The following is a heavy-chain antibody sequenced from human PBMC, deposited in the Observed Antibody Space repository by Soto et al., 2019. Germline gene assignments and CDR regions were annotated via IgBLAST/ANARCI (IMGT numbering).Heavy chain of an antibody. V-gene: IGHV1-18*01. Sequence: QVQLVQSGAEVKRPGASVKVSCKAAGYTFASYGISWVRQAPGEGLEWMGWISAYNGNTNYAQKLQGRVTMTTDTSTSTAYMELRSLRSDDTAVYYCARGVLWFGELLANWFDPWGQGTLVTVSS. D-gene: IGHD3-10*01. CDR3: ARGVLWFGELLANWFDP. J-gene: IGHJ5*02. CDR2: ISAYNGNT. CDR1: GYTFASYG.